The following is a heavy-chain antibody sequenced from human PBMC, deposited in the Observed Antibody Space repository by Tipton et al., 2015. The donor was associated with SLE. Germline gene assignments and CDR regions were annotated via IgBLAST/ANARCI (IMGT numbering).Heavy chain of an antibody. CDR2: INPRGGST. J-gene: IGHJ6*02. V-gene: IGHV1-46*01. CDR3: ARVAGSEWELLFFYGMDA. Sequence: QLVQSGPEVKKPGASVKVSCKASGYTFTNYYVHWVRQAPGQGLEWMGIINPRGGSTSYAQKFQGRVTMTRDTSTSMVYMELRSLRSEDTAVYYCARVAGSEWELLFFYGMDAWGRGTTVTVSS. D-gene: IGHD1-26*01. CDR1: GYTFTNYY.